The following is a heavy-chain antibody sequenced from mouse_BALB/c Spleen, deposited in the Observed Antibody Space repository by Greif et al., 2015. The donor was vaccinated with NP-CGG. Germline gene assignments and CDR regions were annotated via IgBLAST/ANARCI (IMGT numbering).Heavy chain of an antibody. CDR2: ISSGGSYT. V-gene: IGHV5-9-3*01. J-gene: IGHJ2*01. D-gene: IGHD2-1*01. CDR3: ARHGNYDY. CDR1: GFTFSSYA. Sequence: EVQVVESGGGLVKPGGSLKLSCAASGFTFSSYAMSWVRQTPEKRLGWVATISSGGSYTYYPDSVKGRFTISRDNAKNTLYLQMSSLRSEDTAMYYCARHGNYDYWGQGTTLTVSS.